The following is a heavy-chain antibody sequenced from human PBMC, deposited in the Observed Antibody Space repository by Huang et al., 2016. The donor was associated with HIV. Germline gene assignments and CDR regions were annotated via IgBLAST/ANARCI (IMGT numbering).Heavy chain of an antibody. CDR1: GFSISSYW. CDR2: SNSDGSST. CDR3: ARDPRIQSWLNFFDY. V-gene: IGHV3-74*01. J-gene: IGHJ4*02. Sequence: EVQLVESGGGLVQPGGSLRLSCAASGFSISSYWMHWVRQAPGKGGVWVGRSNSDGSSTSYADAVKGRFTISRYNAKNTLYLQMNSLRAEDTAVYYCARDPRIQSWLNFFDYWGQGTLVSVSS. D-gene: IGHD3-22*01.